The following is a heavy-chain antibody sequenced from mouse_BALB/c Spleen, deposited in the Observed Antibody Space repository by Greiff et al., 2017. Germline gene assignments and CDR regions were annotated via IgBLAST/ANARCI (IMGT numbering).Heavy chain of an antibody. V-gene: IGHV1-7*01. CDR2: INPSTGYT. D-gene: IGHD1-2*01. J-gene: IGHJ4*01. CDR3: ARRGAHYYGYAMDY. CDR1: GYTFTSYW. Sequence: QVQLQQSGAELAKPGASVKMSCKASGYTFTSYWMHWVKQRPGQGLEWIGYINPSTGYTEYNQKFKDKATLTADKSSSTAYMQLSSLTSEDSAVYYCARRGAHYYGYAMDYRGQGTSVTVSS.